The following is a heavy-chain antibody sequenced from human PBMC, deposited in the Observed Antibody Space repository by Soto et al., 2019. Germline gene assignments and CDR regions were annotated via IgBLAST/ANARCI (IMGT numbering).Heavy chain of an antibody. CDR2: TYYRSKWYN. CDR1: GDSVSSNSAA. D-gene: IGHD6-13*01. J-gene: IGHJ6*02. V-gene: IGHV6-1*01. CDR3: ARSIAAAGQGTYYGMDV. Sequence: SPTLSLTCAISGDSVSSNSAAWNWIRQSPSRGLEWLGRTYYRSKWYNDYAVSVKSRITINPDTSKNQFSLQLNSVTPEDTAVYYCARSIAAAGQGTYYGMDVWGQGTTVTVSS.